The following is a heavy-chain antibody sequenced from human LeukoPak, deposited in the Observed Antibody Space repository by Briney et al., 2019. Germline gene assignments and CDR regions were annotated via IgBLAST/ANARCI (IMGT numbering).Heavy chain of an antibody. CDR2: IYHSGST. J-gene: IGHJ4*02. V-gene: IGHV4-38-2*02. D-gene: IGHD6-13*01. Sequence: SETLSLTCTVSGYSISSGYYWGWIRQPPGKGLEWIGSIYHSGSTYYNPSLKSRVTISVDTSKNQFSLKLSSVTAADTAVYYCARKSFHSSSYDFWGQGTLVTVSS. CDR1: GYSISSGYY. CDR3: ARKSFHSSSYDF.